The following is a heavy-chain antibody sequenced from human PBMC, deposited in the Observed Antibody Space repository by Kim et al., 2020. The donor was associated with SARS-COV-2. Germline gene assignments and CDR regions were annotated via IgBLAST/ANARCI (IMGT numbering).Heavy chain of an antibody. D-gene: IGHD3-10*01. V-gene: IGHV5-51*01. CDR3: ARSTSGYFDY. Sequence: DTRYSPSFQGQVTISADKSISTAYLQWSSLKASDTAMYYCARSTSGYFDYWGQGTLVTVSS. J-gene: IGHJ4*02. CDR2: DT.